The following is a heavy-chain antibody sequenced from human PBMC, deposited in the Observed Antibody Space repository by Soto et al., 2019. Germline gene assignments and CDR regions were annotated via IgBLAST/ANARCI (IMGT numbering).Heavy chain of an antibody. V-gene: IGHV4-34*01. CDR3: ARGPQLGY. CDR2: INHSGST. J-gene: IGHJ4*02. D-gene: IGHD2-2*01. Sequence: QVQLQQWGAGLLKPSETLSLTCAVYGGSFSGYYWSWIRQPPGKGLEWIGEINHSGSTNYNPSLKSRVTISVDTSKNQFSLKLSSVTAADTAVYYCARGPQLGYWGQGTLVTVSS. CDR1: GGSFSGYY.